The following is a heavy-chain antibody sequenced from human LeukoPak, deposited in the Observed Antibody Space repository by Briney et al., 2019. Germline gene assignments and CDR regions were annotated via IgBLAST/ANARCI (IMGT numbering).Heavy chain of an antibody. CDR3: ARDLRGDYDFWSGRFPID. CDR1: GFTFSHYA. D-gene: IGHD3-3*01. Sequence: PGRSLRLSCEASGFTFSHYAMHWVRQAPGKGLEWVAVMSSDGYKNYYADSVKGRFTISRDNSKDTLYLEMHSLIREDTAVYYCARDLRGDYDFWSGRFPIDWGRGTLVTVPS. J-gene: IGHJ4*02. V-gene: IGHV3-30*04. CDR2: MSSDGYKN.